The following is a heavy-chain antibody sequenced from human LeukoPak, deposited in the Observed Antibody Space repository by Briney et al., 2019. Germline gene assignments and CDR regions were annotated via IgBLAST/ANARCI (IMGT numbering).Heavy chain of an antibody. CDR3: ARDSGSPSFYMDV. Sequence: GGSLRLSCAASGFNFSSYSMNWVRQAPGKGLEWVSYISSSSSTIYYADSVKGRFTISRDNAKNSLYLQMNSLRAEDTAVYYCARDSGSPSFYMDVWGKGTTVTVSS. D-gene: IGHD2-15*01. CDR2: ISSSSSTI. CDR1: GFNFSSYS. J-gene: IGHJ6*03. V-gene: IGHV3-48*01.